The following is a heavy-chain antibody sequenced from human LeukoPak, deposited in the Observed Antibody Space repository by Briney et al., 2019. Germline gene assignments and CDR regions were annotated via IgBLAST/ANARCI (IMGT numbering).Heavy chain of an antibody. D-gene: IGHD3-22*01. Sequence: PGGSLRLSCAASGFTFSIYEMNWVRQAPGKGLEWVSYISSTGSTLYYADSLKGRFTISRDNAKSSQYLQMNSLRAEDTAVYYCARSRWGSSGYYLDYWGQGTLVTVSS. CDR2: ISSTGSTL. CDR3: ARSRWGSSGYYLDY. V-gene: IGHV3-48*03. CDR1: GFTFSIYE. J-gene: IGHJ4*02.